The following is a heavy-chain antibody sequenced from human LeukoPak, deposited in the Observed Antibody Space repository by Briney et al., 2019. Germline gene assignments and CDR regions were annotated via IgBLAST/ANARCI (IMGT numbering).Heavy chain of an antibody. J-gene: IGHJ4*02. CDR3: ARGLWFLDY. CDR1: GYTFTSYG. D-gene: IGHD2-21*01. CDR2: ISAYNGNT. Sequence: ASVKVSCKASGYTFTSYGISWVRQAPGQGLEWMGWISAYNGNTNYAQKLQGRVTMTRNTSISTAYMELSSLRSEDTAVYYCARGLWFLDYWGQGTLVTVSS. V-gene: IGHV1-18*01.